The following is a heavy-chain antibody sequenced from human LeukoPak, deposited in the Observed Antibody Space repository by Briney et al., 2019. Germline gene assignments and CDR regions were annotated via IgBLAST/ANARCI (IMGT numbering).Heavy chain of an antibody. CDR1: GGSISSGGYY. J-gene: IGHJ6*02. Sequence: PSHTLSLTCTVSGGSISSGGYYWSWIRQHPGKGLEWIMYFYYYGSTYYNPSLKSRVTISVDTSKNQFSLKLSSVTAADTAVYYCARVIITMVRGVPLYYYGMDVWGQGTTVTVFS. CDR3: ARVIITMVRGVPLYYYGMDV. V-gene: IGHV4-31*03. D-gene: IGHD3-10*01. CDR2: FYYYGST.